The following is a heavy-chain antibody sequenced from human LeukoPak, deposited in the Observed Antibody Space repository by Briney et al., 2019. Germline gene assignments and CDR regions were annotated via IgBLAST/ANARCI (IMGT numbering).Heavy chain of an antibody. Sequence: SETLSLTCAVYGGSFSGYYWSWIRQPPGKGLEWIGEINHSGSTNYNPSLKSRVTISVDTSKNQFSLKLSSLTAADTAVYYCARPLGAARYNWFDPWGQGTLVTVSS. V-gene: IGHV4-34*01. CDR2: INHSGST. D-gene: IGHD1-26*01. CDR3: ARPLGAARYNWFDP. CDR1: GGSFSGYY. J-gene: IGHJ5*02.